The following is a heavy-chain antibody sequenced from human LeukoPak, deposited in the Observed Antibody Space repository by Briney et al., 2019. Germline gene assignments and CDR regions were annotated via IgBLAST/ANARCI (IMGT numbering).Heavy chain of an antibody. V-gene: IGHV1-69*04. CDR1: GGTFSSYA. J-gene: IGHJ5*02. Sequence: GSSVKVSCKASGGTFSSYAISWVRQAPGQGLEWMGRIIPILGIANYAQKFQGRVTITADKSTSTAYMELSSLRSEDTAIYYCARAYHGNHYWEFDPWGQGTQVTVSS. CDR2: IIPILGIA. D-gene: IGHD1-14*01. CDR3: ARAYHGNHYWEFDP.